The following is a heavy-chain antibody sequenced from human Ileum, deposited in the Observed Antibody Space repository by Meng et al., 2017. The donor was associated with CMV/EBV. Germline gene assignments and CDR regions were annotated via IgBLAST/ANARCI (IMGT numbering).Heavy chain of an antibody. Sequence: VNVYESGPGLVKPSETLFLTCSVSGGSINSFYWSWIRQPAGKGLEWIGRIYSSGIINYNPSLKSRVTVSVDTSKNQFSLKVNSVTAADTAVYYCARLQAWDWFDPWGQGTLVTVSS. CDR1: GGSINSFY. CDR2: IYSSGII. V-gene: IGHV4-4*07. D-gene: IGHD4-11*01. J-gene: IGHJ5*02. CDR3: ARLQAWDWFDP.